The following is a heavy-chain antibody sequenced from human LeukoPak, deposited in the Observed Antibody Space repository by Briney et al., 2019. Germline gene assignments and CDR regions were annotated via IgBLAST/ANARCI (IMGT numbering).Heavy chain of an antibody. CDR2: ISGSGGST. CDR1: GVTFSSDA. D-gene: IGHD3-16*02. Sequence: PGGSLRLSCAASGVTFSSDAMTWVGQAPGNGLEWVSGISGSGGSTYYADSVKGRFTISRYTSKNTLYLKVNSLTGVGSPVFSCPKFLGEAWGNYRPKAHLDYWGQRALLTVSS. CDR3: PKFLGEAWGNYRPKAHLDY. J-gene: IGHJ4*01. V-gene: IGHV3-23*01.